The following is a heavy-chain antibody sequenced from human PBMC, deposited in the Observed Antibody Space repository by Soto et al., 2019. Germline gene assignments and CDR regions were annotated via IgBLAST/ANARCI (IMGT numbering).Heavy chain of an antibody. D-gene: IGHD5-12*01. J-gene: IGHJ4*02. CDR1: GFTFGDYA. V-gene: IGHV3-49*04. Sequence: PGGSLRLSCTASGFTFGDYAMSWVRQAPGKGLEWVGFIRSKAYGGTTEYAASVKGRFTISRDDSKSIAYLQMNSLKTEDTAVYYCTRLIRGYSGYAGGGSYWGQGTLVTV. CDR2: IRSKAYGGTT. CDR3: TRLIRGYSGYAGGGSY.